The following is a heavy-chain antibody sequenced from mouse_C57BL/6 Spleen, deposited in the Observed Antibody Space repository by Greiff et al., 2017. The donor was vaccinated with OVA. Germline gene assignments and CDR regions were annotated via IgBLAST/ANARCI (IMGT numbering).Heavy chain of an antibody. J-gene: IGHJ2*01. V-gene: IGHV5-9*01. D-gene: IGHD2-5*01. CDR3: ARHDSNPYYFDY. CDR2: ISGGGGNT. CDR1: GFTFSSYT. Sequence: EVHLVESGGGLVKPGGSLKLSCAASGFTFSSYTMSWVRQTPEKRLEWVATISGGGGNTYYPDSVKGRFTISRDNAKNTLYLQMSSLRSEDTALYYCARHDSNPYYFDYWGQGTTLTVSS.